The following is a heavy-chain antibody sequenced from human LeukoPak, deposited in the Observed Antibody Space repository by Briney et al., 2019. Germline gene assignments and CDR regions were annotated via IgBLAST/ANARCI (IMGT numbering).Heavy chain of an antibody. J-gene: IGHJ4*02. D-gene: IGHD3-3*01. Sequence: QSGGSLRLSCAASGFTFSSYEMNWVRQAPGKGLEWVSYISSSGSTIYYADSVKGRFTISRDNAKNSLYLQMNSLRAEDTAVYYCARIGVVFSSGYYYFDYWGQGTLVTVSS. CDR2: ISSSGSTI. V-gene: IGHV3-48*03. CDR3: ARIGVVFSSGYYYFDY. CDR1: GFTFSSYE.